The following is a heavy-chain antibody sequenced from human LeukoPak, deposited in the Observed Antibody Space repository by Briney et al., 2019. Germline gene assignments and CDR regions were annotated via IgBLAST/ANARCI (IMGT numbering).Heavy chain of an antibody. CDR2: ISGSGGST. D-gene: IGHD3-22*01. V-gene: IGHV3-23*01. CDR1: GFTFSSYA. Sequence: GGSLRLSCAASGFTFSSYAMSWVRQAPGKGLEWVSAISGSGGSTYYADSVKGRFTISRDNSKNTLYLQMNSLRAEDTAVYYCAKDGPHYYDSSGYPTKYYFDYWGQGTLVTVSS. J-gene: IGHJ4*02. CDR3: AKDGPHYYDSSGYPTKYYFDY.